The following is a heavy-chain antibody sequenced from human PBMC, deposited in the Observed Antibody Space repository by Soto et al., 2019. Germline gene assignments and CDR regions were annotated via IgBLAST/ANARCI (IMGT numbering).Heavy chain of an antibody. CDR2: MNPNRGNT. D-gene: IGHD4-17*01. CDR1: GYTFTSYD. V-gene: IGHV1-8*01. CDR3: ARTLDGDHVDY. Sequence: QVQLVQSGAEGKKPGASVKVSCKASGYTFTSYDINWVRQATGQGLEWMGWMNPNRGNTGYAQKFQRRVTMSRNTSISTAYMELSSLRSEDPAVCDCARTLDGDHVDYWGQGTLVTVSS. J-gene: IGHJ4*02.